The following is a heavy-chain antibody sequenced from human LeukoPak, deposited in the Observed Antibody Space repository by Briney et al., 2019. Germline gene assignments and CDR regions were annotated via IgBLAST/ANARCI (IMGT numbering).Heavy chain of an antibody. V-gene: IGHV1-2*02. CDR2: ISPNSGGT. CDR3: ARERATAGTPWFDP. Sequence: ASVKVSCKASGYTFTGYYMHWVRQAPGQGLEWMGWISPNSGGTNYAQKFQGRVTMIRDTSISTAYMELSRLTSDDTAMYYCARERATAGTPWFDPWGQGTLVTVSS. J-gene: IGHJ5*02. D-gene: IGHD6-13*01. CDR1: GYTFTGYY.